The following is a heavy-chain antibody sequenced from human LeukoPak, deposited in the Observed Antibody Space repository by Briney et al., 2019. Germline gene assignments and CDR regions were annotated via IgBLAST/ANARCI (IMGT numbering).Heavy chain of an antibody. V-gene: IGHV3-9*01. J-gene: IGHJ3*01. D-gene: IGHD2-21*01. Sequence: PGGSLRLSCAASGFSFDDFAMHWVRLRPGKGLEWVSGITWNRNSLDYADSVRGRFTISRNNAANALYLQMNDLRVEDSALYYCAKAVAFISGDILDAFDGWGHGTLVTVSS. CDR1: GFSFDDFA. CDR3: AKAVAFISGDILDAFDG. CDR2: ITWNRNSL.